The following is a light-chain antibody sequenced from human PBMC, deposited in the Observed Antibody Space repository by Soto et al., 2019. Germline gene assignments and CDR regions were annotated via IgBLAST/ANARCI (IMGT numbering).Light chain of an antibody. CDR1: QSISGY. CDR2: DAS. V-gene: IGKV1-33*01. Sequence: DIQMTQSPSSLSASVGGRVTITCRASQSISGYLNWYQQKPGKAPKLLIYDASNLETGVPSRFSGSGSGTDFTFTISSLQPEDIATYYCQQYDNLPLTFGGGTKVDI. J-gene: IGKJ4*01. CDR3: QQYDNLPLT.